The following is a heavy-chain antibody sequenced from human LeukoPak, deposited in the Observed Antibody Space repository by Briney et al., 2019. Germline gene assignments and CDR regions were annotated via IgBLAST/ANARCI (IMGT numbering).Heavy chain of an antibody. CDR3: AGLGGSSSWYYFDY. CDR1: GFTFSSYG. D-gene: IGHD6-13*01. CDR2: IWYDGSNK. Sequence: GRSLRLSCAASGFTFSSYGMHWVRQAPGKGLEWVAVIWYDGSNKYYADSVKGRFTIPRDNSKNTLYLQMNSLRAEDTAVYYCAGLGGSSSWYYFDYWGQGTLVTVSS. V-gene: IGHV3-33*01. J-gene: IGHJ4*02.